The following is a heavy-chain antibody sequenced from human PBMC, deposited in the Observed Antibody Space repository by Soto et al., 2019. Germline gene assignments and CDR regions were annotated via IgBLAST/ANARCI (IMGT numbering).Heavy chain of an antibody. V-gene: IGHV4-34*01. CDR3: ARGELLNYYYYGMDV. D-gene: IGHD1-26*01. Sequence: PSETLSLTCAVYGGSFSGYYWSWIRQPPGKGLEWIGEINHGGSTNYNPSLKSRVTISVDTSKNQFSLKLSSVTAADTAVYYCARGELLNYYYYGMDVWGQGTTVTVSS. CDR1: GGSFSGYY. J-gene: IGHJ6*02. CDR2: INHGGST.